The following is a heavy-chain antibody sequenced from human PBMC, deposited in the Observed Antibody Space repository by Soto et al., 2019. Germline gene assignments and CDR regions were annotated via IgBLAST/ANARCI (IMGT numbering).Heavy chain of an antibody. V-gene: IGHV1-18*01. J-gene: IGHJ4*02. CDR3: ARISQSDFWSGYYYFFDY. CDR1: GYTFTDYG. Sequence: QVHLVQCRAEVEKPGASVKVSCKAYGYTFTDYGISWVRQAPGQGLQWMGWITAFNGNTKYAQQFQGRVTMTTDTSTCTAYMELRSLESDDTAVYYCARISQSDFWSGYYYFFDYWGQGTLVTVSS. CDR2: ITAFNGNT. D-gene: IGHD3-3*01.